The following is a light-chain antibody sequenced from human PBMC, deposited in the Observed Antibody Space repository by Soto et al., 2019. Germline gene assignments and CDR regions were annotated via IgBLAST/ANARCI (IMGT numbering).Light chain of an antibody. J-gene: IGKJ5*01. CDR1: QDITNY. Sequence: DIQMTQSPSSLSASVGDRVTIICQASQDITNYLNWYQQKPGKAPNLLIHDSSNLETGVPSRFSGSGTGTYFSFTISSLQPEDIAKYYCQQYDTLPLTFGQGTRLEIK. CDR2: DSS. CDR3: QQYDTLPLT. V-gene: IGKV1-33*01.